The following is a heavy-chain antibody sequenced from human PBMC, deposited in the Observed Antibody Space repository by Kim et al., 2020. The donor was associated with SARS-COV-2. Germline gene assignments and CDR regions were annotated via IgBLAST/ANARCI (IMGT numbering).Heavy chain of an antibody. Sequence: SETLSLTCAVYGGSFSGYYWSWIRQPPGKGLEWIGEINHSGSTNYNPSLKSRVTISVDTSKNQFSLKLSSVTAADTAVYYCARYCSSTSCYRAFDIWGQG. D-gene: IGHD2-2*02. V-gene: IGHV4-34*01. CDR3: ARYCSSTSCYRAFDI. J-gene: IGHJ3*02. CDR2: INHSGST. CDR1: GGSFSGYY.